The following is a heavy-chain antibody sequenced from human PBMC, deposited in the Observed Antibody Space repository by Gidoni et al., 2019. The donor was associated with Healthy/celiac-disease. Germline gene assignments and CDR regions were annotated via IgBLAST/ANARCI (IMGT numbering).Heavy chain of an antibody. V-gene: IGHV3-30-3*01. Sequence: QVQLVESGGGVVQPGRSQRLSCAASGFTFSSYAMHWVAVISYDGSNKYYADSVKGRFTISRDNSKNTLYLQMNSLRAEDTAVYYCARGDYYDSSGYYLDYWGQGTLVTVSS. CDR1: GFTFSSYA. J-gene: IGHJ4*02. CDR2: ISYDGSNK. D-gene: IGHD3-22*01. CDR3: ARGDYYDSSGYYLDY.